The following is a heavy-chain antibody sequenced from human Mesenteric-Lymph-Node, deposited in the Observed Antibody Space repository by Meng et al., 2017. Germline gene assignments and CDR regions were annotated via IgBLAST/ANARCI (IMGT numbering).Heavy chain of an antibody. V-gene: IGHV4-38-2*02. CDR2: IYHSGST. D-gene: IGHD5-12*01. J-gene: IGHJ4*02. CDR1: GYSISSGYY. Sequence: SETLSLTCTVSGYSISSGYYWGWIRQPPGKGLEWIGSIYHSGSTYYNPSLKSRVTISVDTSKNQFSLKLSSVTAADTAVYYCARGLYSGYDSDYWGRERWSPSPQ. CDR3: ARGLYSGYDSDY.